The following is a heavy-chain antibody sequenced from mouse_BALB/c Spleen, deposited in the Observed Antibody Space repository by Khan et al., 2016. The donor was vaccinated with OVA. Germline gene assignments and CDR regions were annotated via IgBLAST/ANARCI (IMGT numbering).Heavy chain of an antibody. D-gene: IGHD2-1*01. Sequence: EVKLLESGGGLVQPGGSRKLSCAASGFTFSSFGMHWVRQAPKKGLEWVAYMSSGSSTIYYVDTVKGRFTISRANPKNTLFLQMTSLRSEDSAMYYCVRSGGNFHWYFDVWGAGTSVTVSS. CDR3: VRSGGNFHWYFDV. J-gene: IGHJ1*01. V-gene: IGHV5-17*02. CDR1: GFTFSSFG. CDR2: MSSGSSTI.